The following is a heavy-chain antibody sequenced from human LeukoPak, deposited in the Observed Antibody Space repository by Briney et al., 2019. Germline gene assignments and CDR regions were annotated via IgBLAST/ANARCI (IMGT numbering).Heavy chain of an antibody. D-gene: IGHD6-19*01. CDR1: GFTFSSYA. J-gene: IGHJ4*02. Sequence: GGSLRLSCAASGFTFSSYATSWVRQAPGKGLEWVSAIGGSDGSTYYTDSVKGRFTISRDNSKNTLFLQINSLRAEDTAVYYCAKGVPGWPYYFDYWGQGTLVTVSS. V-gene: IGHV3-23*01. CDR3: AKGVPGWPYYFDY. CDR2: IGGSDGST.